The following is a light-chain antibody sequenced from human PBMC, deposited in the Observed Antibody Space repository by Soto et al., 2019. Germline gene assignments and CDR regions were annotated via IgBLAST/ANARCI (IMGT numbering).Light chain of an antibody. J-gene: IGKJ1*01. CDR2: AAS. Sequence: DIQMTQSPSSLSASVGDRVTITCRASQSISSYLNWYQQKPGRAPNLLIYAASSLQSGVPSRFSGGGPGTDFTLTISSLQPEDFATYYCQQSYSTPWTFGQGTRVEIK. CDR1: QSISSY. CDR3: QQSYSTPWT. V-gene: IGKV1-39*01.